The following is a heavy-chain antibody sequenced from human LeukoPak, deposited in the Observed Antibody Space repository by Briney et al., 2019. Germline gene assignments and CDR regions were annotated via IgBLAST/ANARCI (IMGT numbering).Heavy chain of an antibody. CDR2: INPHSGGT. V-gene: IGHV1-2*02. Sequence: GASVKVSCKASGYTFTDYYMHWVRQAPGQGLEWMGWINPHSGGTNYAQKFQGRVTMTRDTSISTVYMEVSGLRSDDTAVYYCARDSSYSSSLYYFEYWGQGTLVTVSS. J-gene: IGHJ4*02. CDR3: ARDSSYSSSLYYFEY. CDR1: GYTFTDYY. D-gene: IGHD6-6*01.